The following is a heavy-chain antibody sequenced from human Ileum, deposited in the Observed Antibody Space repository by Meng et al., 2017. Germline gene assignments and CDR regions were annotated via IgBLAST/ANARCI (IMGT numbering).Heavy chain of an antibody. Sequence: QVQLQQWGAALLKPSETLSLTCVVYGGSFSANYWTWIGQPPGKGLEWIGYIFYTGATYSNPSLKSRVTVSLDTSKSQFSLKLSSVTAADTAIYYCVSERRRSYFFDYWGQGTLVTVSS. J-gene: IGHJ4*02. V-gene: IGHV4-34*12. CDR2: IFYTGAT. CDR3: VSERRRSYFFDY. D-gene: IGHD6-25*01. CDR1: GGSFSANY.